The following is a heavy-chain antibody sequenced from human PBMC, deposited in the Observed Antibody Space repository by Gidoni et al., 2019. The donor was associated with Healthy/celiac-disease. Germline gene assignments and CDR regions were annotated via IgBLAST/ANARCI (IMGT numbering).Heavy chain of an antibody. Sequence: EVQLVESGGGLIQPGGSLRLSCAASWFTVSSNYISWVRQAPGKGLEWVSVIYSGGNTYYADSVKGRFTISRDNSKNTLYLQMNSLRAEDTAVYYCARDLGSYGDYVEGAFDIWGQGTMVTVSS. D-gene: IGHD4-17*01. CDR1: WFTVSSNY. V-gene: IGHV3-53*01. J-gene: IGHJ3*02. CDR2: IYSGGNT. CDR3: ARDLGSYGDYVEGAFDI.